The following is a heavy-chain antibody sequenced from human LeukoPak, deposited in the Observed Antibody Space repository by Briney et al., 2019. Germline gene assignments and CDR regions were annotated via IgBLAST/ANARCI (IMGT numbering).Heavy chain of an antibody. CDR2: ISYDGSNK. Sequence: GRSLRLSCAASGFTFSSYGMHWVRQAPGKGPEWVAVISYDGSNKYYADSVKGRFTISRDNSKNTLYLQMNSLRAEDTAVYYCAKSHYRGFGELFSNFDYWGQGTLVTVSS. CDR3: AKSHYRGFGELFSNFDY. CDR1: GFTFSSYG. J-gene: IGHJ4*02. V-gene: IGHV3-30*18. D-gene: IGHD3-10*01.